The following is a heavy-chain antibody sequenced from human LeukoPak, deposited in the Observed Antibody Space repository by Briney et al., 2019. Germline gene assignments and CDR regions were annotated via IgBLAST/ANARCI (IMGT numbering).Heavy chain of an antibody. Sequence: PGGSLRLSCAASGFRFNTYWMSWVRQAPGKGLEWVANIKQDGNEKYYADSVKGRFTISRDNGKNSLDLQMNSLRADDTAVYYCARDFEWELLKANAFDIWGQGTMVTVSS. CDR3: ARDFEWELLKANAFDI. J-gene: IGHJ3*02. CDR1: GFRFNTYW. V-gene: IGHV3-7*01. D-gene: IGHD1-26*01. CDR2: IKQDGNEK.